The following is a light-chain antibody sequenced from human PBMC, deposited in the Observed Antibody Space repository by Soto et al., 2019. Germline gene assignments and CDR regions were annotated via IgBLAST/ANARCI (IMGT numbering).Light chain of an antibody. Sequence: QLVLTQSPSASASLGASVKLTCTLSSGHSSYAIAWHQQQPEKGPRYLMKLNSDGSHSKGDGIPDRFSGSSSGAKRYLTISGLQSEDEADYYCQTWGSGIRVLFGGGTKLTVL. V-gene: IGLV4-69*01. CDR3: QTWGSGIRVL. CDR2: LNSDGSH. CDR1: SGHSSYA. J-gene: IGLJ2*01.